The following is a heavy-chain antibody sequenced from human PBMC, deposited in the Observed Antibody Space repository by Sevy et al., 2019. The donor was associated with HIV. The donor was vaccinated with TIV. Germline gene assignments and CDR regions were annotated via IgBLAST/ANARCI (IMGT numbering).Heavy chain of an antibody. CDR1: GFTFSSYS. J-gene: IGHJ4*02. V-gene: IGHV3-21*01. D-gene: IGHD6-19*01. Sequence: GGSLRLSCAASGFTFSSYSMNWVRQAPGKGLEWVSSISSSSYIYYADSVKGRFTISRDNAKNSLYLQMNSLRAEDTAVYYCAREWKEYSSGPFDYWGQGTLVTVSS. CDR2: ISSSSYI. CDR3: AREWKEYSSGPFDY.